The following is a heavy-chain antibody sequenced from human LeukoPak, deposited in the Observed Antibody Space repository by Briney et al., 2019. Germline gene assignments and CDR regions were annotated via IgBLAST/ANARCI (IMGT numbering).Heavy chain of an antibody. Sequence: GGSLRLSCAASGFTFSHAWMYWVRQAPGKGLEWVGRIKSKTDGGTTEYAAPVKGRFSISRDDSKNTLFLQMNSLKSEDTGVYSCATGQRGVVAAPPLDQWGQETLVTVSS. CDR3: ATGQRGVVAAPPLDQ. CDR2: IKSKTDGGTT. J-gene: IGHJ4*02. V-gene: IGHV3-15*01. D-gene: IGHD2-15*01. CDR1: GFTFSHAW.